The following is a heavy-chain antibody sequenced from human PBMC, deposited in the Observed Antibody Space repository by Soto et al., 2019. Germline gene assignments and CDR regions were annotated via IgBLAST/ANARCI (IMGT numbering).Heavy chain of an antibody. J-gene: IGHJ4*02. CDR1: GGSISSGGYS. CDR2: IYHSGST. D-gene: IGHD3-10*01. Sequence: LSLTCAVSGGSISSGGYSWSWIRQPPGKGLEWIGYIYHSGSTYYNPSLKSRVTISVDRSKNQFSLKLSSVTAADTAVYYCARAPFAQGVHDFDYWGQGTLVTVSS. CDR3: ARAPFAQGVHDFDY. V-gene: IGHV4-30-2*01.